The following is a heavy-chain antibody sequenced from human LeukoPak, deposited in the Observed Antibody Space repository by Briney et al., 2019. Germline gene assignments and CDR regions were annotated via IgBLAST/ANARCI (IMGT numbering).Heavy chain of an antibody. D-gene: IGHD6-19*01. CDR2: IIPIFGTA. J-gene: IGHJ4*02. Sequence: SVKVSCKASGGTFSSYAISWVRQAPGQGLEWMGGIIPIFGTANYAQRFQGRVTITADESTTTAYMEVSSLRSEDTAVYYCARAVGYSSGWYFDYWGQGTLVTVSS. V-gene: IGHV1-69*13. CDR3: ARAVGYSSGWYFDY. CDR1: GGTFSSYA.